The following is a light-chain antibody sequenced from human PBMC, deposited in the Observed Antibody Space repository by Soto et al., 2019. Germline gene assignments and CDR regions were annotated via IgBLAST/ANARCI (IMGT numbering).Light chain of an antibody. CDR1: SSDVGGYDY. CDR3: SSYAGNNNVV. J-gene: IGLJ2*01. Sequence: QSVLTQPPSESRSPGQSVTISCTGTSSDVGGYDYVSWHQHHPGKAPELMIYEVNKRPSGVPDRFSGSKSGNTASLTVSRLQAEDETDYYCSSYAGNNNVVFGGGTKVTLL. V-gene: IGLV2-8*02. CDR2: EVN.